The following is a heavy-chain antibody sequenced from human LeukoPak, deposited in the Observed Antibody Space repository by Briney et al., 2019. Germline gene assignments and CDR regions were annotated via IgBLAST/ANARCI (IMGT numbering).Heavy chain of an antibody. CDR1: TFTFSSYN. J-gene: IGHJ4*02. V-gene: IGHV3-21*01. CDR3: VRDRGSYRPIDY. D-gene: IGHD1-26*01. CDR2: ISSSGTYI. Sequence: GGALRLSCAASTFTFSSYNMNWVRQAAGKGLEWVSSISSSGTYIYYRDSVKGRFTISRDNAENSLYLEMNSLRGGDTAIYYCVRDRGSYRPIDYWGQGTLVTVSS.